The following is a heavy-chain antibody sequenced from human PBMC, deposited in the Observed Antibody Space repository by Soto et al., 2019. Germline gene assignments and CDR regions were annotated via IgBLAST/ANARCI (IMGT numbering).Heavy chain of an antibody. CDR3: AKDLRSYCSGSSCYFYYFDF. J-gene: IGHJ4*02. CDR1: EFTFNKYA. Sequence: GGSLRLSCAASEFTFNKYAMGWVRQAPGKGLEWVSSISSSSSNTYYADSVKGRFTISRDNSKNTLYLQMDSLRAEETAVYYCAKDLRSYCSGSSCYFYYFDFWGQGTLVTVSS. CDR2: ISSSSSNT. V-gene: IGHV3-23*01. D-gene: IGHD2-15*01.